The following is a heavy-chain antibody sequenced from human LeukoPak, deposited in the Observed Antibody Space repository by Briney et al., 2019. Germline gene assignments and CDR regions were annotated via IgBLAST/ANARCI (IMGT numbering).Heavy chain of an antibody. CDR2: ITPNSGGT. CDR3: ASGSGTYPPDY. D-gene: IGHD3-10*01. CDR1: GYTFTGQY. J-gene: IGHJ4*02. V-gene: IGHV1-2*02. Sequence: ASMKVSCKASGYTFTGQYLHWVRQAPGQGLEWMGWITPNSGGTNYAHKFQGRVTMTRDTSISTAYMELSRLRSDDTAVYYCASGSGTYPPDYWGQGTLVTVSS.